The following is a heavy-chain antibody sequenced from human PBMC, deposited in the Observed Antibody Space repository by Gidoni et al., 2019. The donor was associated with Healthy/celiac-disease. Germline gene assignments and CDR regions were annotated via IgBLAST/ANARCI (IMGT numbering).Heavy chain of an antibody. D-gene: IGHD4-17*01. CDR3: AREEVTVRSVPFDY. V-gene: IGHV4-39*02. CDR1: GGSISSSSYY. Sequence: QLQLQESGPGLVKPSETLSLTCTVSGGSISSSSYYWGWIRQPPGKGLERIGSIYYSGSTYYNPSLKSRVTISVDTSKNQFSLKLSSVTAADTAVYYCAREEVTVRSVPFDYWGQGTLVTVSS. J-gene: IGHJ4*02. CDR2: IYYSGST.